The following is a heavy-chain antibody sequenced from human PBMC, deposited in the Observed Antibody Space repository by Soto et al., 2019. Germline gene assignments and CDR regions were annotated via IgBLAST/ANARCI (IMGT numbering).Heavy chain of an antibody. Sequence: GGSLRLSCAASGFTFSSYSMNWVRQAPGKGLEWVSPISSSSSYIYYADSVKGRFTISRDNAKNSLYLQMNSLRAEDTAVYYCARDSSGWNRPVKYYYYGMDVWGQGTTVTVSS. CDR2: ISSSSSYI. CDR1: GFTFSSYS. J-gene: IGHJ6*02. CDR3: ARDSSGWNRPVKYYYYGMDV. V-gene: IGHV3-21*01. D-gene: IGHD6-19*01.